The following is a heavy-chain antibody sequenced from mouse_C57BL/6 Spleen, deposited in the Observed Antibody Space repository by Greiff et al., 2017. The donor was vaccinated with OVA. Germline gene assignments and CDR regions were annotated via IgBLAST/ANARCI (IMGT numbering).Heavy chain of an antibody. V-gene: IGHV1-62-2*01. CDR1: GYTFTEYT. CDR3: ARNEDGDYYDSSFDY. D-gene: IGHD1-1*01. CDR2: FYPGSGSI. J-gene: IGHJ2*01. Sequence: QVQLKQSGAELVKPGASVKLSCKASGYTFTEYTIHWVKQRPGQGLEWIGWFYPGSGSIKYNEKFKDKATLTADKSSSTVYMELSRLTSEDSAVYFCARNEDGDYYDSSFDYWGKGTTLTVSS.